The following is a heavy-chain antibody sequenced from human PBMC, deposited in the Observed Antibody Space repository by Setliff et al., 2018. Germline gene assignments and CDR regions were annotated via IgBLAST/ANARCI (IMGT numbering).Heavy chain of an antibody. D-gene: IGHD3-22*01. J-gene: IGHJ4*02. CDR3: AREPHDSSGPDY. Sequence: PGGSLRLSCAASGFIFSSHEMSWVRQAPGKGLEWLSYISSRGSTILNADSVKGRFTISRDNAKKSLYLQMNSLRAEDTAVYYCAREPHDSSGPDYWGQGTLVTVSS. CDR2: ISSRGSTI. V-gene: IGHV3-48*03. CDR1: GFIFSSHE.